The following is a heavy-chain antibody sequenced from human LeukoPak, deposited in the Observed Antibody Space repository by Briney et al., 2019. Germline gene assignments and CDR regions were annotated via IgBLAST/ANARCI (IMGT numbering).Heavy chain of an antibody. CDR2: IYHSGST. CDR3: ARDEGYSGNNY. CDR1: GVSISSGGYY. D-gene: IGHD5-12*01. Sequence: PSETLSLTCTVSGVSISSGGYYWSWIRQPPGKGLEWIGYIYHSGSTYYNPSLKSRVTISVDRSKNQFSLKLSSVTAADTAVYYCARDEGYSGNNYWGQGTLVTVSS. V-gene: IGHV4-30-2*01. J-gene: IGHJ4*02.